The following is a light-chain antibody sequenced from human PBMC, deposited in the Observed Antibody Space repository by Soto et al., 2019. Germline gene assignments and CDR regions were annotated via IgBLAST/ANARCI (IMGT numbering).Light chain of an antibody. CDR3: HQCNPRLWT. J-gene: IGKJ1*01. CDR2: GAS. V-gene: IGKV3-15*01. CDR1: QSVNSN. Sequence: EIVMTQSPATLSVSPGERATLSCRASQSVNSNLVWYQQKPGQAPRLLIYGASTRATGIPGRFIGSGYGTNFTLTISSLQSEDFAVFYCHQCNPRLWTFRQGPKVEIK.